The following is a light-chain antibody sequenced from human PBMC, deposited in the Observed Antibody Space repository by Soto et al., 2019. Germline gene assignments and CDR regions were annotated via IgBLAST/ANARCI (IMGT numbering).Light chain of an antibody. CDR3: QQRYSTPFT. CDR2: AAS. J-gene: IGKJ4*01. Sequence: DIPMTQSPSSLSASVGDRVTITCRASQSISSYLNWYQQKPGKAPKLLIYAASSLQSGVPSRFSGSGSGTDFTLTISSLQPEDFAAYYCQQRYSTPFTFGGGTKVEIK. V-gene: IGKV1-39*01. CDR1: QSISSY.